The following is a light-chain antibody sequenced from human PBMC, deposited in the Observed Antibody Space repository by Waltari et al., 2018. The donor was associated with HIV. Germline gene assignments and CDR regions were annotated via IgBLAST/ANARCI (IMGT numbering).Light chain of an antibody. Sequence: SSLSASVGDRVSITCRASGNIKTYLSWYQQRPGRAPSLLIFETSTLETGVPSRFSGSGSGTHFSLTISNLQPHDFATYFCQQSYSSPYTFGGGTRVQI. CDR1: GNIKTY. CDR2: ETS. CDR3: QQSYSSPYT. V-gene: IGKV1-39*01. J-gene: IGKJ4*01.